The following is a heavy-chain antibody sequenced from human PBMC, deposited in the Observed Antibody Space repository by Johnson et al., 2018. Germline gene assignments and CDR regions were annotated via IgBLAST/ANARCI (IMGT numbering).Heavy chain of an antibody. CDR2: IIPIFGTA. V-gene: IGHV1-69*01. Sequence: QVQLVESGAEVKKPGSSVKVSCKASGGTFSNYAMNWVRQAPGQGLEWMGGIIPIFGTANYAQKFQGRVRITADESTSTAYMELSSLSFGDTAVYYWARGQLCDYDSSVPDAFDIWGHGTMVTVSS. CDR3: ARGQLCDYDSSVPDAFDI. CDR1: GGTFSNYA. D-gene: IGHD3-22*01. J-gene: IGHJ3*02.